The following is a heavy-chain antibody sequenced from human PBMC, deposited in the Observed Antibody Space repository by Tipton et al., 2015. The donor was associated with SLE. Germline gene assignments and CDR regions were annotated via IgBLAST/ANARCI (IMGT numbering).Heavy chain of an antibody. CDR1: GFTFSSYS. CDR2: ISSSSSYT. D-gene: IGHD1-1*01. Sequence: SLRLSCAASGFTFSSYSMNWVRQAPGKGLEWVSFISSSSSYTNYADSVKGRFTISRDNAKNSLYLQMNSLRAEDTAVYYCARDVEGYWGQGTLVTVSS. V-gene: IGHV3-21*05. CDR3: ARDVEGY. J-gene: IGHJ4*02.